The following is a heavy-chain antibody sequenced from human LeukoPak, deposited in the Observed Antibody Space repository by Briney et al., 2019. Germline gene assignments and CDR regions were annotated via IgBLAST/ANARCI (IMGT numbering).Heavy chain of an antibody. D-gene: IGHD6-13*01. CDR2: ISSNGGST. J-gene: IGHJ4*02. V-gene: IGHV3-64D*06. Sequence: PGGSLRLSCSASGFTFSSYAMHWLRPAPGKGVEYVSAISSNGGSTYYADSVKGRFTISRDNSKNTLYLQMSSLRAEDTAVYYCVKDRSLAAPGRKDYFDYWGQGTLVTVSS. CDR1: GFTFSSYA. CDR3: VKDRSLAAPGRKDYFDY.